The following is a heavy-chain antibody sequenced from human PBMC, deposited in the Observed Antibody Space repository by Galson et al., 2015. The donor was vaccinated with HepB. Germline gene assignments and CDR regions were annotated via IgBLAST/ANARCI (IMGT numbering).Heavy chain of an antibody. CDR3: ATERLISGSFRTFDY. CDR2: FDPEDGET. D-gene: IGHD1-26*01. J-gene: IGHJ4*02. Sequence: SVTVSCKVSGSTLTELSMHWVRQAPGKGLEWMGGFDPEDGETIYAQKFQGRVTMTEDTSTDTAYMELSSLRSEDTAVYYCATERLISGSFRTFDYWGQGTLVTVSS. V-gene: IGHV1-24*01. CDR1: GSTLTELS.